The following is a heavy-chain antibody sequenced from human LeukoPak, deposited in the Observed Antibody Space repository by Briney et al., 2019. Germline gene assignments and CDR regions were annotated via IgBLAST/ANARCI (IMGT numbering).Heavy chain of an antibody. D-gene: IGHD6-19*01. J-gene: IGHJ4*02. Sequence: ASVKVSCKASGYTSTSYGISWVRQAPGQGLEWMGWISAYNGNTNYAQKLQGRVTMTTDTSTSTAYMELSSLRSEDTAVYYCAREAYSSGKDYWGQGTLVTVSS. V-gene: IGHV1-18*01. CDR2: ISAYNGNT. CDR1: GYTSTSYG. CDR3: AREAYSSGKDY.